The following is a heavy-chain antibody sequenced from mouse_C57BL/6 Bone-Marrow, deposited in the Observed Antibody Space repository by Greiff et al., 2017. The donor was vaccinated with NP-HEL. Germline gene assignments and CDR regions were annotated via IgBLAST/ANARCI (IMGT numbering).Heavy chain of an antibody. Sequence: VQLQQSGAELVRPGTSVKLSCKASGYTFTSYWMHWVKQRPGQGLEWIGVIDPSDSYTNYNQKFKGKATLTVDTSSSTAYMQLSSLTSEDSAVYYCARGYLGYWGQGTTLTVSS. CDR2: IDPSDSYT. D-gene: IGHD5-5*01. J-gene: IGHJ2*01. V-gene: IGHV1-59*01. CDR3: ARGYLGY. CDR1: GYTFTSYW.